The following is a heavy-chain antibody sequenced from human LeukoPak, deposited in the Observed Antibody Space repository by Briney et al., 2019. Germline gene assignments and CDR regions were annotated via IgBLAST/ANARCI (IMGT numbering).Heavy chain of an antibody. Sequence: SETLSLTCSVSRDSISNYYWSWIRQSPGRGLEWIGYIYYTGSTNYNPSLKSRVTMSVDTSKNQFSLKLTSVTAADTAVYYCARGTQVRRSGIDYWGQGTLVTVSS. CDR1: RDSISNYY. J-gene: IGHJ4*02. V-gene: IGHV4-59*01. CDR2: IYYTGST. D-gene: IGHD1-26*01. CDR3: ARGTQVRRSGIDY.